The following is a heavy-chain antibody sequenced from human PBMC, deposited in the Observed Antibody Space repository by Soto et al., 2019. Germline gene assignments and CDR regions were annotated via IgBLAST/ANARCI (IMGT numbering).Heavy chain of an antibody. J-gene: IGHJ4*02. D-gene: IGHD3-16*01. Sequence: EVQLLESGGTLAQPGESLRLSCAASGFIFSDYAMSWVRQAPGKGLEWVSGITGSGDTTNYAASVRGRFTISRDNSKGTLYLQMNTPRAEDTAVYHCARALSLGGDYWGRGTLVTVSS. CDR3: ARALSLGGDY. V-gene: IGHV3-23*01. CDR2: ITGSGDTT. CDR1: GFIFSDYA.